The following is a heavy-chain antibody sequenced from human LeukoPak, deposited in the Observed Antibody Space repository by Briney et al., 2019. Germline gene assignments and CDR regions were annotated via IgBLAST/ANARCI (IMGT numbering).Heavy chain of an antibody. CDR1: GYTFSSYS. J-gene: IGHJ4*02. V-gene: IGHV7-4-1*02. D-gene: IGHD6-13*01. CDR3: ARQITAAALDF. Sequence: ASVKVSCKASGYTFSSYSMIWVRQAPGQGLEWMGWINTNTGNPTYAQGFTGRFVFSLDTSVSTAYLQISSLKADDTAVYYCARQITAAALDFWGQGTLVTVSS. CDR2: INTNTGNP.